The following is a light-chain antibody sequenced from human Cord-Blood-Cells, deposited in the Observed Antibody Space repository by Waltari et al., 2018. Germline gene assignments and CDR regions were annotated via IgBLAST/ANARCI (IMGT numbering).Light chain of an antibody. CDR2: GAS. V-gene: IGKV3-20*01. J-gene: IGKJ1*01. CDR3: QQYGSSPRT. Sequence: EIVLTQTPGTLSLSPGERATLSCRASQSVSSSYLAWYPQKPGQAPRLLIDGASSRATGSPDRFSVSGSGTDFTLAVSKLEPEDYAVYYCQQYGSSPRTCGQGTKVEI. CDR1: QSVSSSY.